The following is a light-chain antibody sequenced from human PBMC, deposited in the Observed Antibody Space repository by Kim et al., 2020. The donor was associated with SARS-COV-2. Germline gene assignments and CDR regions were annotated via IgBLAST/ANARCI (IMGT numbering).Light chain of an antibody. CDR2: YDT. CDR1: NIGTKN. CDR3: QVWDSSSDHWL. J-gene: IGLJ3*02. Sequence: APRKKARITCGGNNIGTKNVHWYQQKPGQAPVLVIYYDTNRPSGIPERFSCSNSGNTATPTISRVEAGDEADYYCQVWDSSSDHWLLGGGTQLTVL. V-gene: IGLV3-21*04.